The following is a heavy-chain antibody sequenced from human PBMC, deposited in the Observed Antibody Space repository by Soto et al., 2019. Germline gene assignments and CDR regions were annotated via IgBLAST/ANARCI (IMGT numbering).Heavy chain of an antibody. D-gene: IGHD1-26*01. Sequence: NPSETLSLTCTVSGGSISSYYWSWIRQPPGKGLEWIGYIYYSGSTNYNPSLKSRVTISVDTSKNQFSLKLSSVTAADTAVYYCASGGATRIDYWGQGTLVTVSS. J-gene: IGHJ4*02. CDR3: ASGGATRIDY. V-gene: IGHV4-59*01. CDR2: IYYSGST. CDR1: GGSISSYY.